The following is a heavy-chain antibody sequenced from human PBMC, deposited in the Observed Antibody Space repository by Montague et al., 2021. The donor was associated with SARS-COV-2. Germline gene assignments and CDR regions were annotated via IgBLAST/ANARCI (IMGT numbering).Heavy chain of an antibody. CDR3: VREGRSSAYAMDY. CDR1: GGSFSGYY. V-gene: IGHV4-34*01. Sequence: SETLSLTCAVYGGSFSGYYWSWIRQPPGKGLEWIGEINHSGSTNYNPSLKSRVTISADTSKGQFSLRLTSVTAADTAVYYCVREGRSSAYAMDYWGQGTLVTVSS. CDR2: INHSGST. J-gene: IGHJ4*02. D-gene: IGHD3-22*01.